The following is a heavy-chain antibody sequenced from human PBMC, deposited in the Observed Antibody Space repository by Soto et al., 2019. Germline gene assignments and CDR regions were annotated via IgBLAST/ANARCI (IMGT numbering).Heavy chain of an antibody. CDR2: ISFAGTND. CDR3: ARDMNWLDP. J-gene: IGHJ5*02. V-gene: IGHV3-30-3*01. CDR1: GFTFDTYE. Sequence: QMQLVQSGGGVVQPGRSLRLSCAASGFTFDTYEMNWVRQAPGKGLEWVAMISFAGTNDYYADSVKGRFTIFRDNSNNTLFLHMNSLRVEDTAVYYCARDMNWLDPWGQGSLVTVAS.